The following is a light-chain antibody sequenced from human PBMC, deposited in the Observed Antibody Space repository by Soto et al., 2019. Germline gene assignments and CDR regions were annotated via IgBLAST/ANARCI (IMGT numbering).Light chain of an antibody. CDR3: QQYGDSPWT. CDR1: QTITNSL. CDR2: GAS. V-gene: IGKV3-20*01. Sequence: EIVLTQSPGTLSLPPGERATLSCRASQTITNSLFAWYQQKPGQTPRLLIYGASNRATGIPDRFSGSGSGTDFTLTISRLEPEDFAVYYWQQYGDSPWTFGQGTMVEIK. J-gene: IGKJ1*01.